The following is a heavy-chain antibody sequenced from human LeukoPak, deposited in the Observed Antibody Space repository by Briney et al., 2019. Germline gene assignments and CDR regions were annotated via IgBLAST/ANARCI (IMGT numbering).Heavy chain of an antibody. V-gene: IGHV4-61*02. Sequence: PSKTLSLTCTVSGGSISSGSYYWSWIRQPAGKGLEWIGRIYTSGSTNYNPSLKSRVTISVDTSKNQFSLKLSSVTAADTAVYYCARVKGSSRGYNWFDPWGQGTLVTVSP. D-gene: IGHD6-6*01. CDR2: IYTSGST. J-gene: IGHJ5*02. CDR3: ARVKGSSRGYNWFDP. CDR1: GGSISSGSYY.